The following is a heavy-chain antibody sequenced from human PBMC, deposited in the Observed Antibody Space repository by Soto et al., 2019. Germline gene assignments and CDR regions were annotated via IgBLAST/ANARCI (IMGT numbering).Heavy chain of an antibody. CDR3: ARGYIYDYIWGSYHLFDY. D-gene: IGHD3-16*02. V-gene: IGHV1-18*01. J-gene: IGHJ4*02. CDR1: GYTFTSYG. Sequence: QVQLVQSGAEVKKPGASVKVSCKASGYTFTSYGISWVRHAPGQGLEWMGWISAYNGNTNYAQKLQGRVTMTTDTSTSTAYMELRSLRSDDTAVYYCARGYIYDYIWGSYHLFDYWGQGTLVTVSS. CDR2: ISAYNGNT.